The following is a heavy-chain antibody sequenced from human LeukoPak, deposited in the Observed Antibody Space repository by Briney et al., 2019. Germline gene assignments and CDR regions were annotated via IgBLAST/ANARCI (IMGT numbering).Heavy chain of an antibody. J-gene: IGHJ4*02. V-gene: IGHV4-39*01. CDR2: IYYSGST. D-gene: IGHD6-19*01. Sequence: SETLSLTCTVSGGSISSSSYYWGWIRQPPGKGLEWIGSIYYSGSTYYNPSLKSRVTISVDTSKNQFSLKLSSVTAADTAVYYCARGGYSSGWYKPGPYFDYWGQGTLVTVSS. CDR3: ARGGYSSGWYKPGPYFDY. CDR1: GGSISSSSYY.